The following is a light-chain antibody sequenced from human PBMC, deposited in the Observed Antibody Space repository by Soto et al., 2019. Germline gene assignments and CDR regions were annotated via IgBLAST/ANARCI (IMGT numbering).Light chain of an antibody. CDR1: GSNIGSHT. Sequence: QSVLTQPPSASGTPGQRVTISCSGSGSNIGSHTVSWYQQLPGTAPNLLIYSNDQRPSGVSDRFSGSRSGTSASLAISGLRSQDEAFYYCAAWDDSLGYVFGTGTKVTVL. CDR3: AAWDDSLGYV. V-gene: IGLV1-44*01. CDR2: SND. J-gene: IGLJ1*01.